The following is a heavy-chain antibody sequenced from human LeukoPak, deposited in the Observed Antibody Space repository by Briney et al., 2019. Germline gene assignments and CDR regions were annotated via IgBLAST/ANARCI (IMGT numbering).Heavy chain of an antibody. Sequence: SSETLSLTCTVSGGSISSSSYYWGWIRQPPGKGLEWIGSIYYSGSTYYNPSLKSRVTISVDTSKNQFSLKLSSVTAADTAVYYCARVDYYDSSGYYRLQYYFDYWGQGTLVTVSS. D-gene: IGHD3-22*01. CDR2: IYYSGST. V-gene: IGHV4-39*01. CDR3: ARVDYYDSSGYYRLQYYFDY. CDR1: GGSISSSSYY. J-gene: IGHJ4*02.